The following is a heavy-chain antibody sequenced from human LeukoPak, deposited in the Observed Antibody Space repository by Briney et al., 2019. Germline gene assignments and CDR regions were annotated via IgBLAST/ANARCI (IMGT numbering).Heavy chain of an antibody. CDR2: ISYSGST. Sequence: SETLSLTCTVSGASISSHYWRWIRQPPGKGLEWIGYISYSGSTNYNPSLKSRVTISVDTSKNQFSLKMSSVTAADTAVYYCARAGGDISSSQDLDYWGQGTLVTVSS. J-gene: IGHJ4*02. CDR3: ARAGGDISSSQDLDY. V-gene: IGHV4-59*11. D-gene: IGHD6-6*01. CDR1: GASISSHY.